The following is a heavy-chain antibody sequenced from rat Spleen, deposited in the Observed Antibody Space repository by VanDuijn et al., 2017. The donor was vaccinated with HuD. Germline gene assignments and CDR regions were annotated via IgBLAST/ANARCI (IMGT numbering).Heavy chain of an antibody. Sequence: EVQLVESGGGLVQPGRSLKLSCAASGFTFSSSGMAWVRQSPTKVLEWVASISTGGGNTYYRDSVKGRFTISRDNAENTLSLQMDSLRSEDTATYYCTRHWGYWGQGVMVTVSS. CDR2: ISTGGGNT. D-gene: IGHD4-6*01. CDR3: TRHWGY. V-gene: IGHV5S13*01. J-gene: IGHJ2*01. CDR1: GFTFSSSG.